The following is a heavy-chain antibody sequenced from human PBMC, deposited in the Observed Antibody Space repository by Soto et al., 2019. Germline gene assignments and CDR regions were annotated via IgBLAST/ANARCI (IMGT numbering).Heavy chain of an antibody. CDR2: MNPNSGNT. J-gene: IGHJ4*02. CDR1: GYTFTSYD. V-gene: IGHV1-8*01. Sequence: QVKRLQSGAEVKNPGASVKVSCKASGYTFTSYDINWVRQATGQGLEWMGWMNPNSGNTGYAEKLQGGVTMIRKTAVRTAYVELSRMRCEVTAEYYCGRVGRWLAARPEAVADWGQGTLVIVSS. D-gene: IGHD6-6*01. CDR3: GRVGRWLAARPEAVAD.